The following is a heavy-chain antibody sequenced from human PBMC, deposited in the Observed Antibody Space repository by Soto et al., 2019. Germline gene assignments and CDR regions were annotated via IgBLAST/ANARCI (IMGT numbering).Heavy chain of an antibody. J-gene: IGHJ6*02. V-gene: IGHV1-58*02. CDR1: GSGFISSG. D-gene: IGHD5-18*01. CDR2: IVVGSGNT. CDR3: AADGYSYGYSLGYYYGMDV. Sequence: GASVKVSCKASGSGFISSGIQWVRQARGQRLEWIGWIVVGSGNTNYAQKFQERVTITRDMSTSTAYMELSSLRFEDTAVYYCAADGYSYGYSLGYYYGMDVWGQGTTVTVSS.